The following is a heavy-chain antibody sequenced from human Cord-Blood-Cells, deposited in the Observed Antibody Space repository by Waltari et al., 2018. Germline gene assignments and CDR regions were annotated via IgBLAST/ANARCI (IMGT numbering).Heavy chain of an antibody. CDR2: IEQDGSEN. Sequence: EVQLVEFGGGLVQPGGSLRLSCAASGFTFSSYWMSWVRQAPGEGLEWVANIEQDGSENYYVDSVKGRFTISRDNAKNSLYLQMNSLRAEDTAVYYCARDRSIAARHYFDYWGQGTLVTVSS. D-gene: IGHD6-6*01. V-gene: IGHV3-7*01. J-gene: IGHJ4*02. CDR1: GFTFSSYW. CDR3: ARDRSIAARHYFDY.